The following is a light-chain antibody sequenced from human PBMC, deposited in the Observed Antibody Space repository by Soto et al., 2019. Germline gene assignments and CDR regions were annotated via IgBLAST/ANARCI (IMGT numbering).Light chain of an antibody. CDR3: QHYYTQGT. J-gene: IGKJ1*01. CDR2: HAS. V-gene: IGKV1-5*01. Sequence: DIQMTQSPSTLPASVGDRVTITCRASQSIDRWLAWYQQRPGKAPKILIYHASTSEAGVPSRCSGSGSGTEFTLTISSLQHDDVASYYHQHYYTQGTFGQGTKVDIK. CDR1: QSIDRW.